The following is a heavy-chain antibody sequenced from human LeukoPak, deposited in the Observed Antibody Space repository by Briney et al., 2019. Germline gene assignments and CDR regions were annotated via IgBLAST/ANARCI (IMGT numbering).Heavy chain of an antibody. Sequence: PGGSLRLSCAASGFTFSSYAMHWVRQAPGKGLEWVSSISGNGGSTYYADSVKGRFTISRDNSKNTLYLQLNSLRAEDTAVYYCAKDLYYYGSGSYQDYWGQGTLVTVSS. V-gene: IGHV3-23*01. D-gene: IGHD3-10*01. J-gene: IGHJ4*02. CDR1: GFTFSSYA. CDR2: ISGNGGST. CDR3: AKDLYYYGSGSYQDY.